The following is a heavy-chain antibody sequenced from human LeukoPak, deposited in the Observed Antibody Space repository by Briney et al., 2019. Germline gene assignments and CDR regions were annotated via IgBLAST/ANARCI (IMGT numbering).Heavy chain of an antibody. CDR2: ISGSGGTK. Sequence: PGGSLRLSCAASGFTFSNFAMSWVRQAPGKGLEWVSGISGSGGTKYYADSVKGGFTISRDNSKNPLYLQMNSLRAEDTALYYCTGETYYFDYWGQGTLVTVSS. CDR1: GFTFSNFA. D-gene: IGHD1-1*01. CDR3: TGETYYFDY. V-gene: IGHV3-23*01. J-gene: IGHJ4*02.